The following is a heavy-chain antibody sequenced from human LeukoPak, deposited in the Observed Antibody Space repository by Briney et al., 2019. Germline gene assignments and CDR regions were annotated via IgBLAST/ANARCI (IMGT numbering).Heavy chain of an antibody. D-gene: IGHD4-17*01. J-gene: IGHJ4*02. CDR1: GGSISSSSYY. Sequence: PSETLSLTCTVSGGSISSSSYYWGWIRQPPGKGLEWIGNIYYSGSTYYNPSLKSRVTISVDKSKNQFSLKLSSVTAADTAVYYCARERDGDYVHNDGDYWGQGTLVTVSS. V-gene: IGHV4-39*07. CDR3: ARERDGDYVHNDGDY. CDR2: IYYSGST.